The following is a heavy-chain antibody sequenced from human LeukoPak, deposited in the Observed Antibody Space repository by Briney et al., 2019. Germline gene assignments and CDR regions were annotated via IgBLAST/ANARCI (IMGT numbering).Heavy chain of an antibody. J-gene: IGHJ6*02. D-gene: IGHD2-2*01. CDR3: ARDLSVVVPAAIRYYYYYGMDV. CDR1: GGSVSSGGHY. CDR2: IYHSGST. V-gene: IGHV4-30-2*01. Sequence: PSQTLSLTCTVSGGSVSSGGHYWSWIRQPPGKGLEWIGDIYHSGSTYYNPSLKSRVTISVDRSKNQFSLKLSSVTAADTAVYYCARDLSVVVPAAIRYYYYYGMDVWGQGTTVTVSS.